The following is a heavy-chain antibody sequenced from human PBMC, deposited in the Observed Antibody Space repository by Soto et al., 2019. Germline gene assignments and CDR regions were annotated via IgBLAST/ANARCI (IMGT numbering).Heavy chain of an antibody. D-gene: IGHD4-4*01. CDR1: GFTFSSYA. CDR2: ISYDGSNK. J-gene: IGHJ4*02. Sequence: GGSLRLSCAASGFTFSSYAMHWVRQAPGKGLEWVAAISYDGSNKYYTDSVKGRFTISRDNSKNTLYLQMNSLRAEDTAVYYCARVPPYSAYYFDYWGQGTLVTVSS. CDR3: ARVPPYSAYYFDY. V-gene: IGHV3-30-3*01.